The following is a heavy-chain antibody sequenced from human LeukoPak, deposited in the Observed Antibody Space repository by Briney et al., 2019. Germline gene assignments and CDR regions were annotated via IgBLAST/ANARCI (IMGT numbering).Heavy chain of an antibody. Sequence: PSETLSLTCTVSGGSISSGGYYWSWIRQPPGKGLEWIGEINHSGSTNYNPSLKSRVTISVDTSKNQFSLKLSSVTAADTAVYYCARGQWLRGPRGWFDPWGQGTLVTVSS. V-gene: IGHV4-39*07. CDR2: INHSGST. D-gene: IGHD5-12*01. J-gene: IGHJ5*02. CDR1: GGSISSGGYY. CDR3: ARGQWLRGPRGWFDP.